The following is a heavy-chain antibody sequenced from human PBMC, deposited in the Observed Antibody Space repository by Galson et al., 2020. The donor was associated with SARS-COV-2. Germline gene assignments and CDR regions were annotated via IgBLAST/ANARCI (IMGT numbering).Heavy chain of an antibody. J-gene: IGHJ4*02. CDR2: IIPILGIA. Sequence: SVKVSCKASGGTFSSYAISWVRQAPGQGLEWMGRIIPILGIANYAQKFQGRVTITADKSTSTAYMELSSLRSEDTAVYYCAREEEICSGGSCYRFRPVDNWGQGTLVTVSS. CDR1: GGTFSSYA. V-gene: IGHV1-69*04. CDR3: AREEEICSGGSCYRFRPVDN. D-gene: IGHD2-15*01.